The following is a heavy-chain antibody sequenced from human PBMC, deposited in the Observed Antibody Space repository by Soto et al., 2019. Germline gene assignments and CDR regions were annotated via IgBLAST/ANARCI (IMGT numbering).Heavy chain of an antibody. D-gene: IGHD3-16*01. V-gene: IGHV1-18*01. Sequence: QVQLVQSGAEVKKPGASVKVSCKASGYTFTSYGITWVRQAPGQGLEWLGWINGYNGNTNYAQKLQGRVTMTTDTSTSTAYMELRSLRSDDTAVYYCARMGDVPYYYYGMDVWDQGNTVTVSS. J-gene: IGHJ6*02. CDR3: ARMGDVPYYYYGMDV. CDR1: GYTFTSYG. CDR2: INGYNGNT.